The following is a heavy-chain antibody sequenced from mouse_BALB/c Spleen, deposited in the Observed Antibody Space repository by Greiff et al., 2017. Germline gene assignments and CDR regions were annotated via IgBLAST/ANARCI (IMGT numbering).Heavy chain of an antibody. J-gene: IGHJ3*01. CDR2: IFPGGGST. CDR3: AGGIDYYGAG. Sequence: QVQLKQSGAELMKPGASVKISCKATGYTFSSYWIEWVKQRPGHGLEWIGEIFPGGGSTNYNEKFKGKATFTADTSSNTASMQLSSLISEDSAVYYCAGGIDYYGAGWGQGTLVTVSA. D-gene: IGHD1-1*01. V-gene: IGHV1-9*01. CDR1: GYTFSSYW.